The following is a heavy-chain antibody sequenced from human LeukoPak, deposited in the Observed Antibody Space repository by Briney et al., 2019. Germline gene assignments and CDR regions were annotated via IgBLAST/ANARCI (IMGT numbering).Heavy chain of an antibody. CDR3: ARGPPHYYYGMDV. V-gene: IGHV4-34*01. CDR1: GGSFSGYY. J-gene: IGHJ6*02. CDR2: INHSGST. Sequence: SETLSLTCAVYGGSFSGYYWSWIRQPPGKGLEWIGEINHSGSTNYNPSLKSRVTLSVDTSKNQFSLKLSSVTAADTAVYYCARGPPHYYYGMDVWGQGTTVTVSS.